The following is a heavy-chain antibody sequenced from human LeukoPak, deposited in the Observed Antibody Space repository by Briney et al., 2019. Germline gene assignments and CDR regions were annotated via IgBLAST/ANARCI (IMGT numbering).Heavy chain of an antibody. Sequence: PGGSLRLSCVASGLTVSNHWMSWVRQAPGKGLEWVANIREERGQEYYVDSVKGRFTISKNSAKNSLYLQMNTLRVEDMAMYYCASLDTAKQPLANHWGQGTLVTVSS. D-gene: IGHD5-18*01. CDR1: GLTVSNHW. J-gene: IGHJ5*02. V-gene: IGHV3-7*03. CDR2: IREERGQE. CDR3: ASLDTAKQPLANH.